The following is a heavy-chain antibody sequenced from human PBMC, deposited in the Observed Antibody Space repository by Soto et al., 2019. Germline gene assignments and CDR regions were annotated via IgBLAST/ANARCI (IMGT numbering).Heavy chain of an antibody. CDR3: ARAYDFWSGYPYYYYYYYMDV. Sequence: ASVKVSCKASGYTFTSYDINWVRHANGQGLEWMGWMNPNSGNTGYAQKFQGRVTMTRNTSISTAYMELSSLRSEDTAVYYCARAYDFWSGYPYYYYYYYMDVWGKGTTVTVSS. V-gene: IGHV1-8*01. J-gene: IGHJ6*03. D-gene: IGHD3-3*01. CDR2: MNPNSGNT. CDR1: GYTFTSYD.